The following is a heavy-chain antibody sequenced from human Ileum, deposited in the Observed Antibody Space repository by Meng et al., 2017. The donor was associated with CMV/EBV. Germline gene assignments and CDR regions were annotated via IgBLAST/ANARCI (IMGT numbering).Heavy chain of an antibody. D-gene: IGHD1/OR15-1a*01. J-gene: IGHJ4*02. V-gene: IGHV3-23*01. CDR3: AKPLTTSCNKCYSDY. CDR2: ISGGGGTT. Sequence: GESLKISCAASGFTFSSYAMSWVRQAPGKGLDWVSGISGGGGTTYYADSVKGRFTISRDNSKNTLYLQMNSLRAEDTAVYYCAKPLTTSCNKCYSDYWGQGTLVTVSS. CDR1: GFTFSSYA.